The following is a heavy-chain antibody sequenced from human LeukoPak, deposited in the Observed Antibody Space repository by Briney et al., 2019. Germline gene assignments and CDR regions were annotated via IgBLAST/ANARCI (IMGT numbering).Heavy chain of an antibody. V-gene: IGHV3-30*02. Sequence: GGSLRLSCAASGFTFSNNGMYWVRQAPGKGLEWVAFIRYDGSYKSDADSVKGRFTISRDNSKNTLYLQMNSLRVEDTAVYFCAKDRQCAFDVWGQGTRVTVSS. J-gene: IGHJ3*01. CDR2: IRYDGSYK. CDR1: GFTFSNNG. CDR3: AKDRQCAFDV. D-gene: IGHD6-19*01.